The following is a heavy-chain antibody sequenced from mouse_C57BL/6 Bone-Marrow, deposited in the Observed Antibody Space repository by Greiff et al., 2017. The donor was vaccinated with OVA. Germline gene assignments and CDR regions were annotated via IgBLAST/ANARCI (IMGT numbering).Heavy chain of an antibody. CDR3: ARDTTPYYFDY. J-gene: IGHJ2*01. CDR1: GYTFTSYG. D-gene: IGHD1-1*01. Sequence: VKLMESGAELARPGASVKLSCKASGYTFTSYGISWVKQRTGQGLEWIGEIYPRSGNTYYNEKFKGKATLTADKSSSTAYMELRSLTSEDSAVYFCARDTTPYYFDYWGQGTTLTVSS. CDR2: IYPRSGNT. V-gene: IGHV1-81*01.